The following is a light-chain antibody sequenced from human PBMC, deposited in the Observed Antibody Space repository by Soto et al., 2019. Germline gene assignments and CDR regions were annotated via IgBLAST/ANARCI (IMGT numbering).Light chain of an antibody. Sequence: DIGMTQSPDSLAVSLGERANINCKSSQSVLYRFDSKNYLAWYQQKPGQPPHLLIHWASSMESGVPDRFSGIGSVADFTLTISSIKAEDVAVYCCQQYYRSPYTFGQGTKLEL. CDR3: QQYYRSPYT. V-gene: IGKV4-1*01. CDR1: QSVLYRFDSKNY. J-gene: IGKJ2*01. CDR2: WAS.